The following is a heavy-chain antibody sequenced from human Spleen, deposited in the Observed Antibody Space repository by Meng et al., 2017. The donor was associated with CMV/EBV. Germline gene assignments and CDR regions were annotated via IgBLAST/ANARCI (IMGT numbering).Heavy chain of an antibody. CDR2: MNPNSGNT. CDR1: GYTFTSYD. V-gene: IGHV1-8*03. Sequence: ASVKVSCKASGYTFTSYDINWVRQATGQGLEWMGWMNPNSGNTGYAQKFQGRVTITRNTSISTAYMELSSLRSEDTAVYYCARVSPLYDAFDIWGQGTMVTVSS. J-gene: IGHJ3*02. D-gene: IGHD5/OR15-5a*01. CDR3: ARVSPLYDAFDI.